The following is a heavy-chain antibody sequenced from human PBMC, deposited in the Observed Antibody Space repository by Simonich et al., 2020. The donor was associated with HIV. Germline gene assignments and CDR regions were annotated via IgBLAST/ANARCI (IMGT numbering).Heavy chain of an antibody. D-gene: IGHD2-15*01. Sequence: QVQLLQYWAEVKKPGASVKVSCKASGYTFTSYYMNWVRQAPGQWLEWMGKITPGGSRIYAQKFQGRVTMTRDTSTSTVYMELSSLRSEDTAVYYCAGDSGGYWYFDLWGRGTLVTVSS. CDR1: GYTFTSYY. CDR2: ITPGGSR. CDR3: AGDSGGYWYFDL. V-gene: IGHV1-46*01. J-gene: IGHJ2*01.